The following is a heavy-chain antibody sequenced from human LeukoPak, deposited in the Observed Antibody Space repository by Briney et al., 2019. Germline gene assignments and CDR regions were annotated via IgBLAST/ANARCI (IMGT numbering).Heavy chain of an antibody. CDR2: ITPILGVS. Sequence: ASVKVSCKASGGTFSSYTISWVRQAPGQGLDWMGRITPILGVSNYAQKFQGRVTITADKSTSTAYMELSSLISEDTAVYYCARGGSGRRGFDYWGQGTLVTVSS. CDR3: ARGGSGRRGFDY. D-gene: IGHD2-15*01. J-gene: IGHJ4*02. CDR1: GGTFSSYT. V-gene: IGHV1-69*02.